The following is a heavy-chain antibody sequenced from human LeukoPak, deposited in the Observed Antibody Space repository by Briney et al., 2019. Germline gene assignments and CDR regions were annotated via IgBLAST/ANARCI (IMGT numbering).Heavy chain of an antibody. CDR1: GFSFSTYS. Sequence: GGSLRLSCAASGFSFSTYSMSWVRQAPGKGLEWVANIRQDGSVKHYVDSVKGRFTISRDNAKNSLYLQMNSLRVEDTAVYYCAKAWNSGLGYWGQGTLVTVSS. J-gene: IGHJ4*02. D-gene: IGHD1/OR15-1a*01. CDR2: IRQDGSVK. V-gene: IGHV3-7*05. CDR3: AKAWNSGLGY.